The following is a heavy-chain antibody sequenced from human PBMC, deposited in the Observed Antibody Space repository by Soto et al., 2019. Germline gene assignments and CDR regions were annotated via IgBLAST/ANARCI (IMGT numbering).Heavy chain of an antibody. CDR2: INPNSGGT. V-gene: IGHV1-2*04. Sequence: ASVKVSCKASGYTFTGYYMHWVRQAPGQGLEWMGWINPNSGGTNYAQKFQGWVTMTRDTSISTVYMELSRLRSDDTAVYYCARESGTGIRATNSYYFDYWGQGTLVTVSS. D-gene: IGHD1-26*01. J-gene: IGHJ4*02. CDR1: GYTFTGYY. CDR3: ARESGTGIRATNSYYFDY.